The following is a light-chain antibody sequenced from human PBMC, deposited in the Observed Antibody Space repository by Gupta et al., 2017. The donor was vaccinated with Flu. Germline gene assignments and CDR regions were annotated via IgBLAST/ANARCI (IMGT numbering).Light chain of an antibody. CDR2: VNN. V-gene: IGLV1-44*01. CDR3: EAWEDSRNGHYV. J-gene: IGLJ1*01. Sequence: ASTSNIGSNNVNCYHQTPETAPNLLIFVNNKRRSGGPERFSGSKSGTSAALAISRLQAGEEADYYCEAWEDSRNGHYVFGTGTKVTVL. CDR1: TSNIGSNN.